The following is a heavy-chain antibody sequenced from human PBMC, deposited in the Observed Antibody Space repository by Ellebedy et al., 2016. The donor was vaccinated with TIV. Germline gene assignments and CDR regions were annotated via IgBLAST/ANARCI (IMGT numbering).Heavy chain of an antibody. J-gene: IGHJ4*02. Sequence: MPSETLSLTCTVSDGSISNFHWSWIRQPPGKGLEWIGSMYHRGSTYFSPSLKSRVTMSVDTSKNQFSLRLSSVTAADTAVYYCARDGEGRWDYWGPGTLVTVSS. CDR2: MYHRGST. D-gene: IGHD5-24*01. CDR1: DGSISNFH. V-gene: IGHV4-59*04. CDR3: ARDGEGRWDY.